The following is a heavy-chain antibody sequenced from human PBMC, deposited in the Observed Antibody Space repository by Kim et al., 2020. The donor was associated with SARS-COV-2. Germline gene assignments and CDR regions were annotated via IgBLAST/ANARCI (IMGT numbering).Heavy chain of an antibody. Sequence: GESLKISCKGSGYSFTSYWIGWVRQMPGKGLEWMGIIYPGDSDTRYSPSFQGQVTISADKSISTAYLQWSSLKASDTAMYYCARRGSSGWYLSYNWFDPWGQGTLVTVSS. J-gene: IGHJ5*02. D-gene: IGHD6-19*01. CDR3: ARRGSSGWYLSYNWFDP. CDR2: IYPGDSDT. CDR1: GYSFTSYW. V-gene: IGHV5-51*01.